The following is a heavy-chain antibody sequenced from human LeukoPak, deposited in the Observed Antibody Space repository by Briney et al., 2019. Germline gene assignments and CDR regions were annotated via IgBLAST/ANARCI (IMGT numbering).Heavy chain of an antibody. V-gene: IGHV4-61*02. CDR1: GGSISSGSYY. CDR3: ARAARRANWFDP. Sequence: SQTLSLTCTVSGGSISSGSYYWSWIRQPAGKGLEWIGRIYTSGGTNYNPSLKSRVTISVDTSKNQFSLKLSSVTAADTAVYYCARAARRANWFDPWGQGTLVTVSS. CDR2: IYTSGGT. J-gene: IGHJ5*02. D-gene: IGHD6-25*01.